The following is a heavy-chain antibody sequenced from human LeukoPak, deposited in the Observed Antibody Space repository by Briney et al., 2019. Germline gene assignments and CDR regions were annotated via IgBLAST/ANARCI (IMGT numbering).Heavy chain of an antibody. CDR3: ATPGGSGWYLPDY. J-gene: IGHJ4*02. Sequence: GGSLRLSCAASGFTFSSYWMSWVRQVPGKGLEWVANIKPDGSEKYYVDSVKGRFTISRDNAKNSLYLQLSSLRVEDTAVYYCATPGGSGWYLPDYWGQGTLVTVSS. D-gene: IGHD6-19*01. CDR2: IKPDGSEK. CDR1: GFTFSSYW. V-gene: IGHV3-7*01.